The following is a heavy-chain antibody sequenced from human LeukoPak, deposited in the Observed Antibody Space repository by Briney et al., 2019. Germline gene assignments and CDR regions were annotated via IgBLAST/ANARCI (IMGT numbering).Heavy chain of an antibody. CDR1: GFTFSIYS. CDR2: ISSSSSTI. V-gene: IGHV3-48*01. CDR3: ARDGYGNSLLAY. D-gene: IGHD4-23*01. J-gene: IGHJ4*02. Sequence: GGSLRLSCAASGFTFSIYSVNWVRQAPGKGLEWVSYISSSSSTIYYADSVKGRFTISRDSAKNSLYLQMNSLRAEDTAVYYCARDGYGNSLLAYGGQEPRVTVSS.